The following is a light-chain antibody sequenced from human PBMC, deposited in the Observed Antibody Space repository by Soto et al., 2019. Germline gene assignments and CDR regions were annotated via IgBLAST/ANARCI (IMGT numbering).Light chain of an antibody. CDR3: SATDDSLGGPV. V-gene: IGLV1-47*02. Sequence: QSVLTQPPSASGTPGQRVTISCSGSYSNVETNHVYWYQQVPGTAPKLLIYTNDQRPSGVPDRFSASKSGTSASLAISGLRSEDEADYFCSATDDSLGGPVVGGGTKLTVL. CDR2: TND. CDR1: YSNVETNH. J-gene: IGLJ2*01.